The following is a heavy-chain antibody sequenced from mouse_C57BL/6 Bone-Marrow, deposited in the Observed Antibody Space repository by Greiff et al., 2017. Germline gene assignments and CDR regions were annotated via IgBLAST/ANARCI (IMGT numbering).Heavy chain of an antibody. V-gene: IGHV1-82*01. CDR1: GYAFSSSR. J-gene: IGHJ2*01. D-gene: IGHD2-1*01. CDR3: ARAEEVYYCY. CDR2: IYPGDGDT. Sequence: VQLQQSGPELVKPGASVKISCKASGYAFSSSRMNWVKQRPGKGLEWIGRIYPGDGDTNYKGKFKGKATLTADKSSSTAYMQLCSLTSEDSAVYCCARAEEVYYCYWGQGTTLTVSS.